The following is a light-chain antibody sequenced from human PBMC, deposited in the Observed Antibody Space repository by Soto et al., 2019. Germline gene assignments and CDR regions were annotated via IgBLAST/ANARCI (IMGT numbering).Light chain of an antibody. J-gene: IGKJ4*01. V-gene: IGKV4-1*01. CDR3: QQYYSNPLT. Sequence: DIVMTQSPDSLAVSLGERATINCKSSQSVLYRSSNKNYLAWYQQKPGQPPKLLIYWASIREFGVPDRFSGGGSGTDFTLTISSLQAEDVAVYYCQQYYSNPLTFGGGTKVEIK. CDR1: QSVLYRSSNKNY. CDR2: WAS.